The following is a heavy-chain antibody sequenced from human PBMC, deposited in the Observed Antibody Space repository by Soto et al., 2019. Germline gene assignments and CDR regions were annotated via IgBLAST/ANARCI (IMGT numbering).Heavy chain of an antibody. J-gene: IGHJ4*02. CDR3: TTGVVNHEQRLVDY. D-gene: IGHD3-3*01. CDR1: GFTFRNHA. V-gene: IGHV3-30-3*01. Sequence: QVQLVESGGGVVQPGGSLRLSCAASGFTFRNHAMHWVRQAPGKGLECLAVIAHDGSNAFYRDSVKGRFTVSRDNSKNTLYLYMNSLRSEDTGLYYCTTGVVNHEQRLVDYWGRGALVTVSS. CDR2: IAHDGSNA.